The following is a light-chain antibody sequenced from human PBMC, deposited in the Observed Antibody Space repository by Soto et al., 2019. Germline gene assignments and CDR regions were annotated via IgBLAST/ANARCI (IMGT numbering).Light chain of an antibody. CDR2: EGS. CDR3: CSYAGTRTPFI. J-gene: IGLJ1*01. V-gene: IGLV2-23*01. Sequence: QSVLTQPASVSGSPGQSITISCTGTSSDVGNYDLVSWYQQHPGKAPKLMIYEGSKRPSGVSNRFSGSKSGNTASLTISGLQAEDEADYCCCSYAGTRTPFIFGTGTKVTVL. CDR1: SSDVGNYDL.